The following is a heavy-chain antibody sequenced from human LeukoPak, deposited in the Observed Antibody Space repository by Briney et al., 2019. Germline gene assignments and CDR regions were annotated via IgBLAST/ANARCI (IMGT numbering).Heavy chain of an antibody. CDR1: GGSISSSNW. D-gene: IGHD6-19*01. CDR2: IYHSGST. Sequence: PSETLSLTCAVSGGSISSSNWWSWVRQPPGKGLEWIGEIYHSGSTNYNPSLKSRVTISVDKSKNQFSLKLSSVTAADTAVYYCARDNMAGREYYYYYGMDVWGQGTTVTVSS. J-gene: IGHJ6*02. V-gene: IGHV4-4*02. CDR3: ARDNMAGREYYYYYGMDV.